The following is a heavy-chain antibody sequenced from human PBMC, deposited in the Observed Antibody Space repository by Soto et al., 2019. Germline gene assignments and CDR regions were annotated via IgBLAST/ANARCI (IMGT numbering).Heavy chain of an antibody. V-gene: IGHV4-59*08. CDR1: GGSISSYY. D-gene: IGHD3-10*01. J-gene: IGHJ3*02. CDR3: ARPLWYYYGSGSSSGAFDI. Sequence: QVQLQESGPGLVKPSETLSLTCTVSGGSISSYYWSWIRQPPGKGLEWIGYIYYSGSTNYNPSLKSRVTISVDTSKNQFSLKLSSVTAADTAVYYCARPLWYYYGSGSSSGAFDIWGQGTMVTVSS. CDR2: IYYSGST.